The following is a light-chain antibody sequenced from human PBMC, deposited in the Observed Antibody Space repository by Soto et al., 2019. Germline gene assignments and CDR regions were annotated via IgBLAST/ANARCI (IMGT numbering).Light chain of an antibody. CDR3: SSYTTSITDV. V-gene: IGLV2-14*01. Sequence: QSVLTQPASVSGSPGQSITISCTGTSNDVGAYNYVSWYQQHLGKAPKLMIYEVSNRPSGISNRFSGSKSGNTASLTISGLQAEDEADYYCSSYTTSITDVFGTGTKLTVL. CDR1: SNDVGAYNY. CDR2: EVS. J-gene: IGLJ1*01.